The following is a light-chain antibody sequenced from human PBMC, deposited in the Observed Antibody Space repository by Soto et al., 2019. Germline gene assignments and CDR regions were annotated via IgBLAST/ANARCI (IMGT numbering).Light chain of an antibody. J-gene: IGKJ1*01. CDR3: LQAHGDSWT. Sequence: IELNRAAYSLSVDVGDRITITSLASRDIGSDLSWYQQKPGKAPTLLIYAASNLQSGVPSSFRGSRSGTEFTLTVSSLQPEDFPTYYCLQAHGDSWTFGQGTKVDIK. CDR2: AAS. V-gene: IGKV1-6*01. CDR1: RDIGSD.